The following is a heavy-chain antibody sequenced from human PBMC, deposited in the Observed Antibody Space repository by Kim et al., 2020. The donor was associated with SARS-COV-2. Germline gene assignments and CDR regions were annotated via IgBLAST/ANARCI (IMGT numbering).Heavy chain of an antibody. CDR1: GFTFSSYA. CDR3: AKWVEDVGSGYVDY. V-gene: IGHV3-23*01. CDR2: ISGSGGST. Sequence: GGSLRLSCAASGFTFSSYAMSWVRQAPGKGLEWVSAISGSGGSTYYADSVKGRFTISRDNSKNTLYLQMNSLRAEDTAVYYCAKWVEDVGSGYVDYWGQGTLVTVSS. J-gene: IGHJ4*02. D-gene: IGHD3-22*01.